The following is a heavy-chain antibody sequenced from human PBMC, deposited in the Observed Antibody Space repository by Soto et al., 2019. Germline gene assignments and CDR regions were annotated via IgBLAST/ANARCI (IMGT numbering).Heavy chain of an antibody. CDR1: GFTFSTYG. Sequence: SGGSLRLSCAASGFTFSTYGMHWVRQAPGKGLEWVAALSHDETNKFYADSVKGRFTISRDNSKNTLYLEMFSLRAEDTAVYYCVKEGRGSTTSCSRCYGLDVWGQGTTVTVSS. J-gene: IGHJ6*02. D-gene: IGHD2-2*01. CDR2: LSHDETNK. CDR3: VKEGRGSTTSCSRCYGLDV. V-gene: IGHV3-30*18.